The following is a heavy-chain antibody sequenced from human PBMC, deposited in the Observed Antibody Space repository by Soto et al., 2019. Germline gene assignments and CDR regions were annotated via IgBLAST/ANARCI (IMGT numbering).Heavy chain of an antibody. Sequence: GASVKVSCKASGFTFTSSAVQWVRQARGQRLEWIGWIVVGSGNTNYAQKFQERVTITRDMSTSTAYMELSSLRSEDTAVYYCAAEKYSSSWYSLYYFDYWGQGTLVTVSS. CDR3: AAEKYSSSWYSLYYFDY. V-gene: IGHV1-58*01. CDR1: GFTFTSSA. D-gene: IGHD6-13*01. CDR2: IVVGSGNT. J-gene: IGHJ4*02.